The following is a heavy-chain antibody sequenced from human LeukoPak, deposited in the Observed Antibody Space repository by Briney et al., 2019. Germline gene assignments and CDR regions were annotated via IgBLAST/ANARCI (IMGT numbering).Heavy chain of an antibody. CDR2: IYYSGST. D-gene: IGHD3-22*01. CDR3: ARGGPDYNYYDSSGYYYGAFDI. J-gene: IGHJ3*02. V-gene: IGHV4-31*03. CDR1: GGSISSGGYY. Sequence: SETLSLTCTVSGGSISSGGYYWSWIRQHPGKGLEWIGYIYYSGSTYYNPSLKSRVTISVDTSKNQFSLKLSSVTAADTAVYYCARGGPDYNYYDSSGYYYGAFDIWGQGTMVTVSS.